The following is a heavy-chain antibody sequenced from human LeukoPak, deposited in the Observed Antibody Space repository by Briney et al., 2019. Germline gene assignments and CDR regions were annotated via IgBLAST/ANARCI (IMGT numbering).Heavy chain of an antibody. CDR2: LYYSGST. J-gene: IGHJ4*02. D-gene: IGHD6-19*01. Sequence: SETLSLTCTVSGDSIRSYYWSWIRQPPGKGLEWIGYLYYSGSTNYNPSLKSRVTMSLDTSENQYSLKLSSVTAADTAVYYCARLTRGSGWTYFFDYWGQGTLVTVSS. CDR3: ARLTRGSGWTYFFDY. V-gene: IGHV4-59*01. CDR1: GDSIRSYY.